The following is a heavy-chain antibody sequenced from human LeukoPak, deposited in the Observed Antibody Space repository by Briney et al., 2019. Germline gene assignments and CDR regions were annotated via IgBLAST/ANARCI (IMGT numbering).Heavy chain of an antibody. CDR1: GFTVSSNY. CDR3: ARERGRGVISPYFDQ. CDR2: IYSGGDT. D-gene: IGHD3-10*01. Sequence: GGSLILSCAASGFTVSSNYMSWVRQAPGRGLEGVSVIYSGGDTRYSDSVKGRFTISRDNSKNTLYLQMNSLRAEDTALYYCARERGRGVISPYFDQWGQGTLVTVSS. V-gene: IGHV3-66*01. J-gene: IGHJ4*02.